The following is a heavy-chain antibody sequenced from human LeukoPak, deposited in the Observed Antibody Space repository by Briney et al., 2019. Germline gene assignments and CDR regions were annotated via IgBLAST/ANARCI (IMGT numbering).Heavy chain of an antibody. D-gene: IGHD1-26*01. CDR1: GGSISSSNW. J-gene: IGHJ3*02. CDR3: AYSGSSVDAFDI. Sequence: PSETLSLTCAVSGGSISSSNWWSWVRQPPGRGLEWIGEIYHSGSTNYNPSLKSRVTISVDKSKNQFSLKLSSVTAADMAVYYCAYSGSSVDAFDIWGQGTMVTVSS. V-gene: IGHV4-4*02. CDR2: IYHSGST.